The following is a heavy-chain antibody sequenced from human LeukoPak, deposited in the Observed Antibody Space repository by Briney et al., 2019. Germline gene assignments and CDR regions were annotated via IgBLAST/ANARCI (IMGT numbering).Heavy chain of an antibody. D-gene: IGHD1-14*01. CDR1: GSSISSGTYF. V-gene: IGHV4-39*01. CDR3: ARHGHKNEYNSPGVDY. J-gene: IGHJ4*02. CDR2: IFYSGAT. Sequence: PSETLSLTCTVSGSSISSGTYFWGCIRQPPGECLEWVGSIFYSGATYYNPSLKSRVTISVDTSKKQFSLKLNSVTAADTAVYYCARHGHKNEYNSPGVDYWGQGTLVTVSS.